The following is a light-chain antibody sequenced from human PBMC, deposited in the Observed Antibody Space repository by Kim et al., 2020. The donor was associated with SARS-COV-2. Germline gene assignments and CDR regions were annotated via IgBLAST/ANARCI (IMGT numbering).Light chain of an antibody. CDR3: QQRISRPPT. V-gene: IGKV3-11*01. Sequence: LSPGERATLACRASQGVSSYLAWYQPKPGQAPRLLIYDASTRATGIPARFSGSGSGTDFTLTISSLQDEDFAVYYCQQRISRPPTFGPGTKVDIK. CDR1: QGVSSY. J-gene: IGKJ3*01. CDR2: DAS.